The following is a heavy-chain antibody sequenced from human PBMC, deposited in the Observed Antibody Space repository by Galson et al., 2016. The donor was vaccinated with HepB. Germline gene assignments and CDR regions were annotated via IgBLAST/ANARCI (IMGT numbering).Heavy chain of an antibody. J-gene: IGHJ6*03. CDR1: GFTFSSYA. Sequence: SLRLSCAASGFTFSSYAMSWVRQAPGKGLEWVSAISGSGDRIFYTDSAKGRFTISRDNSKSTLYLQMNSLRAEDTAVYYCAKVYGDFWSGFHYMDVWGKGTTVTVSS. CDR3: AKVYGDFWSGFHYMDV. CDR2: ISGSGDRI. D-gene: IGHD3-3*01. V-gene: IGHV3-23*01.